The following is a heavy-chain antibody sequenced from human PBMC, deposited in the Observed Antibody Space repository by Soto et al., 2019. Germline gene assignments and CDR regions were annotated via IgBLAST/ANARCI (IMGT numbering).Heavy chain of an antibody. V-gene: IGHV1-18*04. CDR2: ISAYNGNT. CDR3: VKDGSSGWPYFDDMDV. CDR1: GYTFNNYG. Sequence: ASVKVSCKASGYTFNNYGFSWVRQAPGQGLEWMGWISAYNGNTNYAQKLQGRVTMTTDTSTSTAYMELRSLRSEDTALYYCVKDGSSGWPYFDDMDVWGQGTTVTVSS. J-gene: IGHJ6*02. D-gene: IGHD6-19*01.